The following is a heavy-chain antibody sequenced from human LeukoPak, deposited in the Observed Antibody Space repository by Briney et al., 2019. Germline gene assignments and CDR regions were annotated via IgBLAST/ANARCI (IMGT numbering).Heavy chain of an antibody. J-gene: IGHJ4*02. CDR3: ARDNDWAFHY. CDR2: INSDGTTT. D-gene: IGHD3-9*01. V-gene: IGHV3-74*01. CDR1: GFTFRISW. Sequence: GGSLRLSCAASGFTFRISWMHWVRQAPGEGLVWVSRINSDGTTTGYADAVKGRFTISRDNSKNTLYLQMNSLRDEDTAVYYCARDNDWAFHYWGQGTLVTVSS.